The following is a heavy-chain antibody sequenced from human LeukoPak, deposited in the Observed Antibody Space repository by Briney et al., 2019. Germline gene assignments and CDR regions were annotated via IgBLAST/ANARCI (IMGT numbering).Heavy chain of an antibody. Sequence: GGSLRLSCAASGFTFDDYAMHWVRQAPGKGLEWVSGISWNSGSIGYADSVKGRFTISRDNAKNSLYLQMNSLRAEDTALYYCAKGAYGMDVWGQGTTVTVSS. J-gene: IGHJ6*02. V-gene: IGHV3-9*01. CDR1: GFTFDDYA. CDR3: AKGAYGMDV. CDR2: ISWNSGSI.